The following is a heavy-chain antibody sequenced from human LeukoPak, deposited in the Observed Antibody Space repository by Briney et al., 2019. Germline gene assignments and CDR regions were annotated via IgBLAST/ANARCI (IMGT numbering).Heavy chain of an antibody. CDR2: ISYDGSNK. Sequence: GGSLRLSCAASGXTFSNYAVYWVRQAPGTGLEWVAAISYDGSNKYYADSVKGRFTVSRDNSKSALDLQMNNLRPEDTAVYFCARGAPPDYWGQGTLVTVSS. J-gene: IGHJ4*02. CDR3: ARGAPPDY. V-gene: IGHV3-30-3*01. CDR1: GXTFSNYA.